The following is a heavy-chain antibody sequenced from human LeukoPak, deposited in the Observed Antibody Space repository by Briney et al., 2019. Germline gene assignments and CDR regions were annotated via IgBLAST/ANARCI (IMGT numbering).Heavy chain of an antibody. CDR2: INHSGST. Sequence: SETLSLTCAVYGGSFSGYYWSWIRQPPGKGLEWIGEINHSGSTNYNPSLKSRVTISVDTSKDQFSLNLTSVTAADTAVYYCARGLWGSSWSDYWGQGTLVTVSS. J-gene: IGHJ4*02. CDR3: ARGLWGSSWSDY. V-gene: IGHV4-34*01. CDR1: GGSFSGYY. D-gene: IGHD6-13*01.